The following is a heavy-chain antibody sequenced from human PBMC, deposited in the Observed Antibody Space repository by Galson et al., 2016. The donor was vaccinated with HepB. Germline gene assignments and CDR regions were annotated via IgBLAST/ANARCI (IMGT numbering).Heavy chain of an antibody. CDR2: TSYNGNNK. Sequence: SLRLSCAASGFTFSSYAMNWVRQAPGKGLEWVAGTSYNGNNKYYIDSVKGRLTIPRDDSKNTVYLQMNGLRGDDTAVYYCARVVAVGGNPPFAFDYWGQGTLVTASS. D-gene: IGHD1-26*01. V-gene: IGHV3-30*04. J-gene: IGHJ4*02. CDR3: ARVVAVGGNPPFAFDY. CDR1: GFTFSSYA.